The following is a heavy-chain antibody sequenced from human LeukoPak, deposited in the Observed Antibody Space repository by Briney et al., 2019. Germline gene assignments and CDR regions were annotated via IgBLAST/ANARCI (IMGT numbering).Heavy chain of an antibody. CDR2: IYSGGSA. Sequence: GGSLRLSCAASGFTVSSNYMNWVRQAPGKGLEWVSVIYSGGSAYYADSVKGRFTISRDNSKNTLYLQVNSLRTEDTAVYYCARAEYSYGLGYFDYWGQGTLVTVSS. J-gene: IGHJ4*02. CDR1: GFTVSSNY. CDR3: ARAEYSYGLGYFDY. D-gene: IGHD5-18*01. V-gene: IGHV3-53*01.